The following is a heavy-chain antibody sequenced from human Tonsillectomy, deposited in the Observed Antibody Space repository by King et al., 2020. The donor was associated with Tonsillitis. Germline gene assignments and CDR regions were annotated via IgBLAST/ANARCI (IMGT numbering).Heavy chain of an antibody. V-gene: IGHV3-53*01. Sequence: VQLVESGGGLIHPGGSLRLSCAASGFIVSSNYMSWVRQAPGKGLEWVSVIYSGGSTYYADSVKGRFTVSRDNSKNTLYLQMNSMRAEDTALYYCARDKPSSSWWGYMDVWGKGTTVTVSS. D-gene: IGHD6-13*01. CDR2: IYSGGST. CDR3: ARDKPSSSWWGYMDV. J-gene: IGHJ6*03. CDR1: GFIVSSNY.